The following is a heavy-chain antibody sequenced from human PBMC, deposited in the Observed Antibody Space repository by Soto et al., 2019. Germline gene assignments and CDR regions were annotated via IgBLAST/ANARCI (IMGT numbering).Heavy chain of an antibody. D-gene: IGHD2-8*01. V-gene: IGHV4-61*08. J-gene: IGHJ6*03. CDR1: GASIRSGGYS. Sequence: SEKLPLTCAFSGASIRSGGYSWTWIRQPPGKGLEWIGKIFFTGSAHYNPSLRNRVTMSVDTSKDQFSLTLTSVTAADTVFYYCARDGHVMYFCGKGSTV. CDR2: IFFTGSA. CDR3: ARDGHVMYF.